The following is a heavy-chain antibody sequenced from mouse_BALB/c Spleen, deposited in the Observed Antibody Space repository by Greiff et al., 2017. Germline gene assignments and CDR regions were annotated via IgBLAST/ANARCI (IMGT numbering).Heavy chain of an antibody. D-gene: IGHD3-2*01. CDR1: GFTFSSYT. V-gene: IGHV5-6-4*01. CDR2: ISSGGSYT. Sequence: EVMLVESGGGLVKPGGSLKLSCAASGFTFSSYTMSWVRQTPEKRLEWVATISSGGSYTYYPDSVKGRFTISRDNAKNTLYLQMSSLKSEDTAMYYCTREDKDYWGQGTSVTVSS. J-gene: IGHJ4*01. CDR3: TREDKDY.